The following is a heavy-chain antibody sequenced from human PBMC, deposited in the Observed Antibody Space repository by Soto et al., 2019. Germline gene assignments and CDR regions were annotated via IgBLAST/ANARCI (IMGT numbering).Heavy chain of an antibody. D-gene: IGHD3-10*01. CDR1: GFTFSSYG. V-gene: IGHV3-33*01. J-gene: IGHJ6*03. CDR3: ARDTDYYGSGTGYYMDV. Sequence: GGSLRLSCAASGFTFSSYGMHWVRQAPGKGLEWVAVIWYDGSNKYYADSVKGRFTISRDNSKNTLYLQMNSLRAEDTAVYYCARDTDYYGSGTGYYMDVWGKGTTVTVSS. CDR2: IWYDGSNK.